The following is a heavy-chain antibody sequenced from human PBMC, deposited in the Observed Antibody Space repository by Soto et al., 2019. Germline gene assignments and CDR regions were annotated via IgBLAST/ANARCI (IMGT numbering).Heavy chain of an antibody. D-gene: IGHD4-17*01. CDR3: ARDYGDYVNFDY. J-gene: IGHJ4*02. CDR1: GGSFSSYY. Sequence: SETLSLTCAVYGGSFSSYYWSWIRQPAGKGLEWIGRIYTSGSTNYNPSLKSRVTMSVDTSKNQFSLKLSSVTAADTAVYYCARDYGDYVNFDYWGQGTLVTVSS. V-gene: IGHV4-59*10. CDR2: IYTSGST.